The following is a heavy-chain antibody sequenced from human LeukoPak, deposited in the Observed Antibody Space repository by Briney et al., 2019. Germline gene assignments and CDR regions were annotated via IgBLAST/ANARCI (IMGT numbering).Heavy chain of an antibody. J-gene: IGHJ4*02. V-gene: IGHV3-7*01. Sequence: PGGSLRLSCAASGFTFSNYWMSWVRQAPGKGLEWVANIKLDGSEKYYVDSVKGRFTISRDNAKNSLYLQINSLRAEDTAVYYCAGGDYTSVWYWGQGTLVTVSS. CDR1: GFTFSNYW. D-gene: IGHD6-19*01. CDR3: AGGDYTSVWY. CDR2: IKLDGSEK.